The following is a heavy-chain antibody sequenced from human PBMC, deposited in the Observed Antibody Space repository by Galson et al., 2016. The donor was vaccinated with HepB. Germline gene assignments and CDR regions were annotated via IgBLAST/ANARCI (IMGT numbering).Heavy chain of an antibody. CDR2: ISGSGGSI. CDR3: ATNPHSGSYWGGWALDI. D-gene: IGHD1-26*01. CDR1: GFTFSSYA. Sequence: SLRLSCAASGFTFSSYAMTWVRQAPGKGLEWVSVISGSGGSIYHADSVKGRFTVSRDNFKNTLYLQMNSLRAEDTAVYYCATNPHSGSYWGGWALDIWGQGTMVAVSS. J-gene: IGHJ3*02. V-gene: IGHV3-23*01.